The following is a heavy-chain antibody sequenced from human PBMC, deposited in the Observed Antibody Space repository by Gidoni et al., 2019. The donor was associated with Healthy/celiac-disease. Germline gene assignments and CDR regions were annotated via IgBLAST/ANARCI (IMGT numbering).Heavy chain of an antibody. CDR3: ARDLHLKTDYDSWSGLPYGMDV. CDR2: ISYDGRNT. J-gene: IGHJ6*02. Sequence: VAVISYDGRNTYYADPVKGRFTISRDNSKNTLYLQMNSLRAEDTAVYYCARDLHLKTDYDSWSGLPYGMDVLGQGTTVTVSS. D-gene: IGHD3-3*01. V-gene: IGHV3-30*01.